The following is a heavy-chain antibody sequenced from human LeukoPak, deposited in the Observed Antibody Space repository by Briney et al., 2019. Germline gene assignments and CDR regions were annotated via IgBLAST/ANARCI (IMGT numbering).Heavy chain of an antibody. CDR2: IDPSDSYT. Sequence: GESLKISCKGSGYSFTSYWISWVRQMPGKGLEWMGRIDPSDSYTNYSPSFQGHVTISADKSISTAYLQWSSLKALDTAMYYCAVGCSSTSCYEEGYYFDYWGQGTLVAVSS. V-gene: IGHV5-10-1*01. CDR3: AVGCSSTSCYEEGYYFDY. CDR1: GYSFTSYW. D-gene: IGHD2-2*01. J-gene: IGHJ4*02.